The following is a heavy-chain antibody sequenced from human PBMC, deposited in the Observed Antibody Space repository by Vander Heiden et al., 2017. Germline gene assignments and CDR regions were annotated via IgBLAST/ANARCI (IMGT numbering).Heavy chain of an antibody. Sequence: QVHLVESGGGVVQPGRSLRLSCAASGFTFSSNGMHWVRQAPGKGLEWLAIIWNDGSDQRYADFVKGRFTISRDNSKNTLYLQMNSLRDEDTATYYCARGCGVACYYIDSWGQGTLVTVSS. CDR2: IWNDGSDQ. J-gene: IGHJ4*02. CDR3: ARGCGVACYYIDS. V-gene: IGHV3-33*01. D-gene: IGHD2-21*01. CDR1: GFTFSSNG.